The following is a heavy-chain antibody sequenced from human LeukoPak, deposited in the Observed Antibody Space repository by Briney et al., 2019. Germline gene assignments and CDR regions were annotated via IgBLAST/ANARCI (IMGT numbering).Heavy chain of an antibody. CDR3: AREHDWFSYYYGMDV. CDR2: ISSSSSYT. CDR1: GFTFSDYY. D-gene: IGHD3-9*01. Sequence: PGRSLRLSCAASGFTFSDYYMSWIRQAPGKGLEWVSYISSSSSYTNYADSVKGRFTISRDNAKNSLYLQMNSLRAEDTAVYYCAREHDWFSYYYGMDVWGKGTTVTVSS. J-gene: IGHJ6*04. V-gene: IGHV3-11*06.